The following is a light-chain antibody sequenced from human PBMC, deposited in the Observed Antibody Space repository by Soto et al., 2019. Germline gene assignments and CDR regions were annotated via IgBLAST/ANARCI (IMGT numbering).Light chain of an antibody. CDR1: RPNIGSNT. J-gene: IGLJ2*01. V-gene: IGLV1-44*01. Sequence: VLTQPPSASGTPGQRVTMSFSGSRPNIGSNTVNWYQQFPGTAPKVLIHSNDQRPSGVPDRFSGSKSGTSASLAISGLQSEDEAEYYCAAWDDSLKVVVFGGGTKVTVL. CDR3: AAWDDSLKVVV. CDR2: SND.